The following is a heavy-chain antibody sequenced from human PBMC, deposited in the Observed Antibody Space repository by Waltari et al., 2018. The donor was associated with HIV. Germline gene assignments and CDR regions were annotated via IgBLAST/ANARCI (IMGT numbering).Heavy chain of an antibody. CDR1: GYTFTDYY. J-gene: IGHJ4*02. CDR3: ATIPTNPNPDY. CDR2: INPNSGDT. Sequence: QVQLVQSGAEVKKPGASVKVSCKASGYTFTDYYIHWVRQAPGQGLECMGRINPNSGDTSYAQKFQGRVTMTRDTSISTAYMDLSRLRSDDTAVYDCATIPTNPNPDYWGQGTLVTVSS. V-gene: IGHV1-2*06. D-gene: IGHD2-8*01.